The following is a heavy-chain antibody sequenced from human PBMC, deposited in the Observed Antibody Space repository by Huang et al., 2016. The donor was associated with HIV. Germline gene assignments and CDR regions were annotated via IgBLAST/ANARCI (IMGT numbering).Heavy chain of an antibody. CDR1: GFIFSDYW. CDR2: IESDGSST. D-gene: IGHD3-3*01. J-gene: IGHJ4*01. Sequence: EVELAESGGGSVRPGQSLRLSCVGSGFIFSDYWMDWVRQIPGKGLMWVARIESDGSSTSYADSVKGRFTIYRDNARNTVYLQMSSLRVDDTAVYYCVRAREKGYDFWSGYRYWGQGAQVTVSS. CDR3: VRAREKGYDFWSGYRY. V-gene: IGHV3-74*02.